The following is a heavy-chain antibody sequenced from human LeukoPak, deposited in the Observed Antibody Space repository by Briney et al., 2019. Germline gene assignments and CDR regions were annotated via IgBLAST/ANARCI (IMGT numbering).Heavy chain of an antibody. CDR2: ISNGGNT. V-gene: IGHV4-4*02. J-gene: IGHJ4*02. Sequence: SETLSLTCAVSRGSISSRTWWTWVRQSPRRGLEWTGEISNGGNTNYNPSLKSRVTMSTDKSKNQFSLNLSSVTAADTAVYYCASSDYYSLDFWGQGNLVTVSS. CDR3: ASSDYYSLDF. CDR1: RGSISSRTW. D-gene: IGHD4-17*01.